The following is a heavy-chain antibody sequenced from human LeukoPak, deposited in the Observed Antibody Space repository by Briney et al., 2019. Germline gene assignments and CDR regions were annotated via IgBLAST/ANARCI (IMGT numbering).Heavy chain of an antibody. D-gene: IGHD3-22*01. CDR1: GFTVSSNY. CDR2: IYSGGST. V-gene: IGHV3-66*01. J-gene: IGHJ6*03. CDR3: ARSTMIVVVSYMDV. Sequence: GGSLRLSCAASGFTVSSNYMSWVRQAPGKGLEWVSVIYSGGSTYYADSVKGRFTISRDNSKNTLYLQMNSLRAEDTAVYYCARSTMIVVVSYMDVWGKGTTVTVSS.